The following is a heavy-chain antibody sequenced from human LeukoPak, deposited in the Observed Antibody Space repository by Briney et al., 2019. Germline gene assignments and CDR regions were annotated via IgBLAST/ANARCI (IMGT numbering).Heavy chain of an antibody. D-gene: IGHD3-16*02. Sequence: SVKVSCKASGGTFSSYAISWVRQAPGQGLEWMGGIIPIFGTANYAQKFQGRVTITTDEYTSTAYMELSSLRSEDTAVYYCARESDYVWGSYRFWGQGTLVIVSS. J-gene: IGHJ4*02. CDR1: GGTFSSYA. CDR3: ARESDYVWGSYRF. CDR2: IIPIFGTA. V-gene: IGHV1-69*05.